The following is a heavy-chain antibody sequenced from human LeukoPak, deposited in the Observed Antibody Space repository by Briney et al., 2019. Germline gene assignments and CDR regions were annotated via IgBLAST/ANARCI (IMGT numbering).Heavy chain of an antibody. J-gene: IGHJ4*02. CDR2: ISGSGGSS. CDR1: GFTFSSYA. V-gene: IGHV3-23*01. Sequence: SGGSLRLSCAASGFTFSSYAMSWVRQAPGKGLEWVSAISGSGGSSYYADSVKGRFIISRDNAKNSLYLQMNTLRADDTAVYYCARDGFGTGSNWGQGTLATVSS. CDR3: ARDGFGTGSN. D-gene: IGHD3-16*01.